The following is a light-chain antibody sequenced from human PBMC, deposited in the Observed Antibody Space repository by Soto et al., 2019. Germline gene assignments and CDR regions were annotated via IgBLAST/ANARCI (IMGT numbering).Light chain of an antibody. V-gene: IGLV2-14*01. CDR2: EVS. Sequence: QSALTQPASVSGSPGQSITISCTGTSSDVGGHKYVSWYQQHPDKAPKVLIFEVSNRPSGISNRFSGSKSGNTASLTISGLQAEDDADYSCSSYTSSTTSVVFGGGTKLTVL. CDR1: SSDVGGHKY. CDR3: SSYTSSTTSVV. J-gene: IGLJ2*01.